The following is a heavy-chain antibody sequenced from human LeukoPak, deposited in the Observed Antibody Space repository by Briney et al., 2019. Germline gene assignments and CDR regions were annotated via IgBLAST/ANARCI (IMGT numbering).Heavy chain of an antibody. Sequence: GGSLRLSCSASGFTFSRYAMSWVRQPPGKGLDWVSAISVTGGSTFYAESVKGRFTVSRDNSKNTLFLQMNRLRADDTAVYYCARYRVITNDYFDYWGQGTLVSVSS. CDR2: ISVTGGST. V-gene: IGHV3-23*01. CDR1: GFTFSRYA. D-gene: IGHD3-16*01. CDR3: ARYRVITNDYFDY. J-gene: IGHJ4*02.